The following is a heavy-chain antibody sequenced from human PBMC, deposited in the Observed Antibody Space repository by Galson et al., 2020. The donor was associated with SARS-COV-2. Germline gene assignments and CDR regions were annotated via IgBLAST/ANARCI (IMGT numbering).Heavy chain of an antibody. J-gene: IGHJ5*02. CDR3: ARGANWNYIFDP. CDR2: ISYDGSNK. V-gene: IGHV3-30*04. Sequence: GGSLRLSCAASGFTFSSYAMHWVRQAPGTGLEWVAVISYDGSNKYYADSVKGRFTISRDNSKNTLYLQMNSLRAEDTAVYYCARGANWNYIFDPWGQGTLVTVSS. CDR1: GFTFSSYA. D-gene: IGHD1-7*01.